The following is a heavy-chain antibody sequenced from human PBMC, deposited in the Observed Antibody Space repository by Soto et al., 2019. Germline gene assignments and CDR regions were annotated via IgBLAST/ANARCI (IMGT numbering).Heavy chain of an antibody. D-gene: IGHD1-26*01. Sequence: QVQLLQSGAEVKKPGASVKVSCKASGYIFTSYDINWVRQATGQGLEWMGWMNPNTGNTGYAQKFKGRDTMPGNISTTRAYMELYSLRSEATAVYYCARGRIEGGTTDVWGQGTTVTGSS. J-gene: IGHJ6*02. CDR2: MNPNTGNT. CDR1: GYIFTSYD. CDR3: ARGRIEGGTTDV. V-gene: IGHV1-8*01.